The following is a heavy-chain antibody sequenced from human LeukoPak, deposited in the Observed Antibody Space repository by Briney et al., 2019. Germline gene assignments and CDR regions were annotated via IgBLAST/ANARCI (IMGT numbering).Heavy chain of an antibody. J-gene: IGHJ5*02. CDR2: IYHSGST. CDR1: GGSISSGGYS. V-gene: IGHV4-30-2*01. D-gene: IGHD3-3*01. CDR3: ARRSRITIFGVVITEENWFDP. Sequence: SETLSLTCTVSGGSISSGGYSWSWIRQPPGKGLEWIGYIYHSGSTYYNPSLKSRVTISVDRSKNQFSLKLSSVTAADTAVYYCARRSRITIFGVVITEENWFDPCGQGTLVTVSS.